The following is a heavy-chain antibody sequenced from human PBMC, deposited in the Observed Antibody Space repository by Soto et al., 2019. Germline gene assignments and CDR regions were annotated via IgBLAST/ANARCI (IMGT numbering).Heavy chain of an antibody. CDR3: ARGGRLRKVFDY. CDR1: GGSISSYY. CDR2: IYYSGST. Sequence: TSETLSLTCTVSGGSISSYYWSWIRQPPGKGLEWIGYIYYSGSTNYNPSLKSRVTISVDTSKNQFSLKLSSVTAADTAVHYCARGGRLRKVFDYWGQGTLVTVSS. V-gene: IGHV4-59*01. D-gene: IGHD4-17*01. J-gene: IGHJ4*02.